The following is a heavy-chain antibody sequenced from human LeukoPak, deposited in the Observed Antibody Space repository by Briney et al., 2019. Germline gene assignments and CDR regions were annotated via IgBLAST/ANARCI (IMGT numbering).Heavy chain of an antibody. J-gene: IGHJ3*02. D-gene: IGHD6-13*01. CDR1: GGSISSGGYS. CDR3: ARTAAAGTTRDAFDI. CDR2: INHSGST. Sequence: PSETLSLTCAVSGGSISSGGYSWSWIRQPPGKGLEWIGEINHSGSTNYNPSLKSRVTISVDTSKNQFSLKLSSVTAADTAVYYCARTAAAGTTRDAFDIWGQGTMVTVSS. V-gene: IGHV4-34*01.